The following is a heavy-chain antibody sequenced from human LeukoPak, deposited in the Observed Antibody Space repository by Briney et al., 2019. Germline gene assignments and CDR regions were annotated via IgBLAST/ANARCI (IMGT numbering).Heavy chain of an antibody. V-gene: IGHV4-38-2*02. CDR3: ASKPYGDARTFDS. D-gene: IGHD4-17*01. CDR2: IYHSGST. CDR1: GYSISSGYY. Sequence: PSQTLSLTCTVSGYSISSGYYWGLIRQPPGKGLEWIGIIYHSGSTNYNPSLKSRVTISAAKSKTQSSLKLSSVTAADTAVYYCASKPYGDARTFDSWGQGTLVTVSS. J-gene: IGHJ4*02.